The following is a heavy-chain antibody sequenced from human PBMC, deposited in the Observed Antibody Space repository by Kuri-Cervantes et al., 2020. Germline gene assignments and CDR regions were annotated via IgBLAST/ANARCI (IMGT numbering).Heavy chain of an antibody. D-gene: IGHD6-19*01. CDR2: ISSSGSTI. J-gene: IGHJ4*02. V-gene: IGHV3-48*03. Sequence: GGSLRLSCAASGFTFSSYEMNWVRQAPGKGLEWVSYISSSGSTIYYADSVKGRFTISRDNSKNTLYLQMNSLRAEDTALYYCAKEKGGWYYWGQGTLVTVSS. CDR1: GFTFSSYE. CDR3: AKEKGGWYY.